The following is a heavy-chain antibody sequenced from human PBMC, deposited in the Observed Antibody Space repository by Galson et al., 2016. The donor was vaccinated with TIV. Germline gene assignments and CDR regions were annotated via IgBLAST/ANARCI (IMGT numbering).Heavy chain of an antibody. D-gene: IGHD2-21*02. CDR1: GFTFSDFE. Sequence: LRLSCATSGFTFSDFEMDWVRQTPGKGLEWLAWINSRASDRTTYYAASAKGRFTISRDNAKNSVYLQMNRLRDEDTGIYYCARESLGGFDCSIDYWGQGILVTVPS. CDR2: INSRASDRTT. CDR3: ARESLGGFDCSIDY. J-gene: IGHJ4*02. V-gene: IGHV3-48*03.